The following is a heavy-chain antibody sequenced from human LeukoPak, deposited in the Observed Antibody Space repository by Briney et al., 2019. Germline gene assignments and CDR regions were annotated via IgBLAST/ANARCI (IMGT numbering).Heavy chain of an antibody. D-gene: IGHD3-22*01. CDR3: AGGIDYYYSSGYPFQFYCGMDV. V-gene: IGHV1-69*13. CDR2: IIPIFGTA. Sequence: ASVKVSCKASGGTFSSYAISWVRQAPGQGLEWMGGIIPIFGTANYAQKFQGRVTITADESTSTAYMALSSLRSEDTAVYYCAGGIDYYYSSGYPFQFYCGMDVGGQGTTVRLL. CDR1: GGTFSSYA. J-gene: IGHJ6*02.